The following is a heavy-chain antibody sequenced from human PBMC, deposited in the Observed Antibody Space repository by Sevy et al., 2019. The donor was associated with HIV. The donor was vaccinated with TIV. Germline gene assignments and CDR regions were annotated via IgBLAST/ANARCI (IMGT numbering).Heavy chain of an antibody. D-gene: IGHD5-18*01. CDR2: ISGSGGST. J-gene: IGHJ4*02. CDR1: GFTFSSYA. CDR3: AKDEVDTAMVNSDYFDY. V-gene: IGHV3-23*01. Sequence: GGSLRLSCAASGFTFSSYAMSWVRQAPGKGLEWVSAISGSGGSTYYADSVKGRLTISRDNSTNTLYLQMNSLRAEDTAVYYCAKDEVDTAMVNSDYFDYWGQGTLVTVSS.